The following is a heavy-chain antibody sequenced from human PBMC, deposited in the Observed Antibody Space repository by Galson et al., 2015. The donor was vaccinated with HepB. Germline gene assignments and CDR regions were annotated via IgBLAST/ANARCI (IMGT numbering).Heavy chain of an antibody. D-gene: IGHD3-10*01. J-gene: IGHJ1*01. CDR3: AKDRSVSGLMVRGVAAEYFQH. Sequence: SLRLSCAASGFTFSSYAMSWVRQAPGKGLEWVSAISGSGGSTYYADSVKGQFTISRDNSKNTLYLQMNSLRAEDTAVYYCAKDRSVSGLMVRGVAAEYFQHWGQSTLVTVSS. CDR1: GFTFSSYA. V-gene: IGHV3-23*01. CDR2: ISGSGGST.